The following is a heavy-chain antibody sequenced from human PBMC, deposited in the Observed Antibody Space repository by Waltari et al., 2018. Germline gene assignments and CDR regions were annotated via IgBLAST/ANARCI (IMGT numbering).Heavy chain of an antibody. CDR1: GGSISSYY. CDR3: ARGDYYDSSGYQN. D-gene: IGHD3-22*01. Sequence: QVQLQESGPGLVKPSETLSLTCTVSGGSISSYYWSWIRQPAGKGLEWIGRIYTSGSPNYTPSLKSGVTRSVDTSKNQFSLKLSSVTAADTAVYYCARGDYYDSSGYQNWGQGTLVTVSS. CDR2: IYTSGSP. J-gene: IGHJ4*02. V-gene: IGHV4-4*07.